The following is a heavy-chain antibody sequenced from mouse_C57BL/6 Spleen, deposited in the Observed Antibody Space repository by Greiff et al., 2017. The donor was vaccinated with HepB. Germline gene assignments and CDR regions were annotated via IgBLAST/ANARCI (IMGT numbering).Heavy chain of an antibody. V-gene: IGHV1-52*01. CDR2: IDPSDSET. CDR3: ARGGTTEGLDY. CDR1: GYTFTSYW. D-gene: IGHD1-1*01. J-gene: IGHJ2*01. Sequence: QVQLQQSGAELVRPGSSVKLSCKASGYTFTSYWMHWVKQRPIQGLEWIGNIDPSDSETHYNQKFKDKATLTVDKSSSTAYMQLSSLTSEDSAVYYCARGGTTEGLDYWGQGTTLTVSS.